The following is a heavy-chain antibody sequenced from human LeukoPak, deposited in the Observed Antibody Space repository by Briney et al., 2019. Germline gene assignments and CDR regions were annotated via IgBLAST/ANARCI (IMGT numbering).Heavy chain of an antibody. Sequence: SVKVSCKASGGTFSSYAISWVRQAPGQGLEWMGRIIPILGIANYAQKFQGRVTITADKSTSTAYMELSSLRSEDTAVYYCARERGVPAAMGYFDYWGQGTLVTVSS. CDR1: GGTFSSYA. V-gene: IGHV1-69*04. D-gene: IGHD2-2*01. J-gene: IGHJ4*02. CDR3: ARERGVPAAMGYFDY. CDR2: IIPILGIA.